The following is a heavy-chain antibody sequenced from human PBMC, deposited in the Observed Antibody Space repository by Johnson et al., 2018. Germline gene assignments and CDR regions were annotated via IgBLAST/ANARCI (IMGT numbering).Heavy chain of an antibody. D-gene: IGHD3-10*01. CDR1: GGSISSYY. CDR2: IYYSGST. J-gene: IGHJ6*02. CDR3: ASNYYGSGCYYHGYYYYGMDV. V-gene: IGHV4-59*01. Sequence: QVQLQESGPGLVKPSETLSLTCTVSGGSISSYYWSWIRQPPGKGLEWIGYIYYSGSTHYNPSLKSRVPISVDTTKNQFSLKLSSVTAADTSVYYCASNYYGSGCYYHGYYYYGMDVWGQGTTVTVSS.